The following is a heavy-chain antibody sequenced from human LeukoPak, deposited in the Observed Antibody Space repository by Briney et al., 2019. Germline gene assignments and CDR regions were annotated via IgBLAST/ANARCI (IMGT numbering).Heavy chain of an antibody. D-gene: IGHD3-10*01. J-gene: IGHJ4*02. Sequence: SETLSLTCTVSGGSIMSYYWSWIRQPPGRGLEWIGEIKHSGSTNYNPSLKSRVTISVDTSKNQFSLKLSSVTAADTAVYYCARGRTPRITMVRGVIYLDYWGQGTLVTVSS. CDR3: ARGRTPRITMVRGVIYLDY. CDR2: IKHSGST. CDR1: GGSIMSYY. V-gene: IGHV4-34*01.